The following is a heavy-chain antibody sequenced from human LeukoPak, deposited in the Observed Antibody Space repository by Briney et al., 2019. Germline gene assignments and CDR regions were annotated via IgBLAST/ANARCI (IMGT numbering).Heavy chain of an antibody. J-gene: IGHJ4*02. CDR3: ARVPFEGYGDYVYFDY. D-gene: IGHD4-17*01. CDR1: GYTFTNYY. Sequence: GASVKVSCKASGYTFTNYYIHWVRQAPGQGLEWMGIINPSGGSTSYAQKFQGRVTMTRDMSTSTVYMELSDLRSKDTAVYYCARVPFEGYGDYVYFDYWGQGTLVTVSS. CDR2: INPSGGST. V-gene: IGHV1-46*01.